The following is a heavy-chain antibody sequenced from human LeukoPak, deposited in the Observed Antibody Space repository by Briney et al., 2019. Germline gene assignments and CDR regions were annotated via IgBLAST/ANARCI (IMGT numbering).Heavy chain of an antibody. V-gene: IGHV3-23*01. D-gene: IGHD5-18*01. CDR3: AKALDTAMVTRSFASDY. J-gene: IGHJ4*02. CDR2: ISGRGTST. Sequence: GGSLRLSCAASGFTFSTYAMTWVRQAPGKGLEWVSGISGRGTSTYYADSVKGRFTISRDSSKNTLYLQMNSLRAEDTAVYYCAKALDTAMVTRSFASDYWGQGTLVTVSS. CDR1: GFTFSTYA.